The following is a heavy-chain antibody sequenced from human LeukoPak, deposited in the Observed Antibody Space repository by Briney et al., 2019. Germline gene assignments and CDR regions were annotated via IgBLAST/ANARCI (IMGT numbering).Heavy chain of an antibody. V-gene: IGHV1-2*02. Sequence: ASVKVSCKASGYTFTGYYMHWVRQAPGQGLEWMGWINPNSGGTNYAQKFQGRVTMTRDTSISTAYMELSSLRSEDTAVYYCAAETSSGWSYWYFDLWGRGTLVTVSS. D-gene: IGHD6-19*01. CDR2: INPNSGGT. CDR3: AAETSSGWSYWYFDL. CDR1: GYTFTGYY. J-gene: IGHJ2*01.